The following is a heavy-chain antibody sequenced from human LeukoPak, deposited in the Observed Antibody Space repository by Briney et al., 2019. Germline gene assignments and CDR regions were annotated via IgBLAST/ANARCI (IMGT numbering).Heavy chain of an antibody. CDR2: IYYSGST. CDR1: GGSISSGGYY. J-gene: IGHJ4*02. D-gene: IGHD2-2*01. V-gene: IGHV4-31*03. Sequence: SQTLSLTCTVSGGSISSGGYYWSWIRQHPGKGLEWIGYIYYSGSTYYNPSLKSRVTISVDTSKNQFSLKLSSVTAADTAVYYCARGGKSQLLKKWGFDYWGRGPLVTVSS. CDR3: ARGGKSQLLKKWGFDY.